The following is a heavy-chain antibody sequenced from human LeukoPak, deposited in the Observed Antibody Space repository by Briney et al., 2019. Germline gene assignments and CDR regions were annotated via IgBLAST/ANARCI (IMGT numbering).Heavy chain of an antibody. D-gene: IGHD6-13*01. V-gene: IGHV1-69*05. CDR1: GGTFSSYA. J-gene: IGHJ4*02. CDR3: ARDRASSSWFDY. CDR2: IIPIFGTA. Sequence: GASVKVSCKASGGTFSSYAISWVRQAPGQGLEWMGGIIPIFGTANYAQKFQGRVTITTDESTSTAYMELSSLRSEDTAVYYCARDRASSSWFDYWGQGTLVTVS.